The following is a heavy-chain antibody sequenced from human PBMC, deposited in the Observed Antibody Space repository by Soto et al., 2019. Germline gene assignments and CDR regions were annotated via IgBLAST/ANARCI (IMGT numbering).Heavy chain of an antibody. D-gene: IGHD6-19*01. CDR2: ISDSDNAT. CDR3: AKGVSSSAWSASDS. V-gene: IGHV3-23*01. J-gene: IGHJ4*02. CDR1: GFTLSSYA. Sequence: EVQLLESGGGLVQPGGSLRLSCAASGFTLSSYAMTWVRQAPGKGLEWVSVISDSDNATYYADSVKGRLPISRDNSKNTLYLQLNSLRAEDTAVYYCAKGVSSSAWSASDSWGQGTLVTVSA.